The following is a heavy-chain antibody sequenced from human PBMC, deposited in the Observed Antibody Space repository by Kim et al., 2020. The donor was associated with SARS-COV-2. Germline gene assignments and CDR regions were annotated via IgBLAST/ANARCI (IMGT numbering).Heavy chain of an antibody. CDR3: TTVFVGFGGVMRDAFDI. D-gene: IGHD3-16*01. CDR2: IKSKTDGGTT. V-gene: IGHV3-15*01. Sequence: GGSLRLSCAASGFTFSNAWMSWVRQAPGKGLEWVGRIKSKTDGGTTDYAAPVKGRFTISRDDSKNTLYLQMNSLKTEDTAVYYCTTVFVGFGGVMRDAFDIWGQGTMVTVSS. J-gene: IGHJ3*02. CDR1: GFTFSNAW.